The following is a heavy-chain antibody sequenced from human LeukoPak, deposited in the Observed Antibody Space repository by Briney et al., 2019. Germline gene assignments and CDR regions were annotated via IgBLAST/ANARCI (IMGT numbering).Heavy chain of an antibody. D-gene: IGHD1-26*01. Sequence: GASVKVSCKASGYTFTSYDINWVRQATGQGLEWMGWMSPNSGNTGYAQKFQGRVTITRNTSISTAYMELSSLRSEDTAVYYCARALVGATNWFDPWGQGTLVTVSS. CDR1: GYTFTSYD. CDR2: MSPNSGNT. J-gene: IGHJ5*02. CDR3: ARALVGATNWFDP. V-gene: IGHV1-8*03.